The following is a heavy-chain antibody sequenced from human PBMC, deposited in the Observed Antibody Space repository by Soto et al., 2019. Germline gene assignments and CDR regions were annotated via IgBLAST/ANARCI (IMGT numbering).Heavy chain of an antibody. CDR2: ISGSGAST. CDR3: AKTPGVITVITSFDH. CDR1: VFTGNKYA. D-gene: IGHD3-16*01. V-gene: IGHV3-23*01. Sequence: GSLRLSCVASVFTGNKYALAWVRQAPGKGLEWVSAISGSGASTYDADSVKGRFTISRDNSNNTLYLQMNSLRAEDTAVYYCAKTPGVITVITSFDHWGQGTPVTVSS. J-gene: IGHJ4*02.